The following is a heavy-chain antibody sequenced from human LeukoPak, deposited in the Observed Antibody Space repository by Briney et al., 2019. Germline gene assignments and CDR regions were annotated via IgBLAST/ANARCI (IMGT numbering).Heavy chain of an antibody. CDR2: INHNGNVN. V-gene: IGHV3-7*03. CDR1: GFTFSSYW. D-gene: IGHD3-16*01. Sequence: PGGSLRLSCAASGFTFSSYWMNWARQAPGKGLEWVASINHNGNVNYYVDSVKGRFTISRDNAKNSLYLQISNLGAEDTAVYFCARGGGLDVWGQGATVTVSS. J-gene: IGHJ6*02. CDR3: ARGGGLDV.